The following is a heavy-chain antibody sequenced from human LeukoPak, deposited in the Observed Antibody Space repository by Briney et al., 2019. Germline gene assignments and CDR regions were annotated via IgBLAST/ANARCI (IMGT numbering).Heavy chain of an antibody. CDR3: ARSPSHDYSNYFDY. D-gene: IGHD4-11*01. CDR1: GGTFSSYA. CDR2: IIPIFGTA. J-gene: IGHJ4*02. Sequence: GASVKVSCKASGGTFSSYAISWVRQAPGQGLEWMGGIIPIFGTANYAQKFQGRVTITADESTSTAYMELSSLRSEDTAVYYCARSPSHDYSNYFDYWGQGTLVTVSS. V-gene: IGHV1-69*13.